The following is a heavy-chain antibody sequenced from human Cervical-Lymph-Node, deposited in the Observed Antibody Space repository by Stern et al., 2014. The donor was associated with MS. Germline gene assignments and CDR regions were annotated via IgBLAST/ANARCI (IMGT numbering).Heavy chain of an antibody. V-gene: IGHV3-30-3*01. CDR2: VSYDGTQR. CDR3: ARGGRGVGLEY. J-gene: IGHJ4*02. Sequence: VQLVESWGGVVQPGRSLRLSCVVSGFTFSTYAMHWVRPAPGKGLEWVSLVSYDGTQRNSTDSVKARFTISRDNSKNTLYLHMNSLRDEDTAVYFCARGGRGVGLEYWGQGALVTVS. CDR1: GFTFSTYA. D-gene: IGHD3-10*01.